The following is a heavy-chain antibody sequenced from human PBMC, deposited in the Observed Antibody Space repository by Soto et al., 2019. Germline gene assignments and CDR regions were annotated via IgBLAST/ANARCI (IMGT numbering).Heavy chain of an antibody. CDR1: GFIFRNYV. Sequence: EVQLVDSGGGLVQPGGSLRLSCVASGFIFRNYVMSWVRQAPGKGLEWVSSISDSGGTSYYADSVKGRFTISRDNSKNTLYLQMNSLRAEDTAIYYCAKRPRALLTFDYWGQGTLVTVSS. CDR2: ISDSGGTS. V-gene: IGHV3-23*04. D-gene: IGHD1-26*01. J-gene: IGHJ4*02. CDR3: AKRPRALLTFDY.